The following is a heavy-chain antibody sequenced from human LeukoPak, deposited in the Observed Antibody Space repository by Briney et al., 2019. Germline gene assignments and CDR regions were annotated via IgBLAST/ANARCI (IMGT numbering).Heavy chain of an antibody. CDR2: ISGSGGRT. CDR3: AKGLDPITIFRPDAFDI. J-gene: IGHJ3*02. V-gene: IGHV3-23*01. D-gene: IGHD3-3*01. CDR1: GFTFSSHA. Sequence: GGSLRLSCAASGFTFSSHAMSWVRQAPGKGLEGVSVISGSGGRTKYADSVKGRFTISRDISKNTLYLQMNSLRVEDTAVYYCAKGLDPITIFRPDAFDIWGQGTMVTVSS.